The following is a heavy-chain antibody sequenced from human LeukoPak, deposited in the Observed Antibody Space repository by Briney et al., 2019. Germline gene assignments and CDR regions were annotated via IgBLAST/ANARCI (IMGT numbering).Heavy chain of an antibody. V-gene: IGHV3-53*01. CDR3: ARDPRYGDSTLGY. CDR2: IYSGGST. CDR1: GFTVSSNY. J-gene: IGHJ4*02. Sequence: GGSLRLSCAASGFTVSSNYMSWVRQAPGKGLEWVSVIYSGGSTYYADSVKGRFTISRDNSKNTLYLQMNSLRAEDTAVYYSARDPRYGDSTLGYWGQGTLVTVSS. D-gene: IGHD4-17*01.